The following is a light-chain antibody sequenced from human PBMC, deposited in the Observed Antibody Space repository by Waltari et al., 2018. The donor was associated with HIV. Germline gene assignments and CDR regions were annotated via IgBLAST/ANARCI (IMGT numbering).Light chain of an antibody. V-gene: IGLV1-44*01. CDR3: AAWDDSLNGM. Sequence: QSVLTQPPSVSGTPGQHVTISCSGSSTNIGSNIVNWYQQVPEAAPKPLIYSNDQRPSGVPDRFSGSKSGTSASLAISGLQSADEADYYCAAWDDSLNGMFGGGTKLTV. CDR2: SND. CDR1: STNIGSNI. J-gene: IGLJ3*02.